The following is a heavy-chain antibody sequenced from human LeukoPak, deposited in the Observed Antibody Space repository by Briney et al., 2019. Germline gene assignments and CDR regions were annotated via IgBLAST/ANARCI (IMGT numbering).Heavy chain of an antibody. J-gene: IGHJ4*02. CDR3: ARGPVDTAMVVDY. Sequence: ASVKVSCKASGYTFTSYDINRVRQATGQGLEWMGWMNPNSGNTGYAQKFQGRVTMTRNTSISTAYMELSSLRSEDTAVYYCARGPVDTAMVVDYWGQGTLVTVSS. CDR1: GYTFTSYD. V-gene: IGHV1-8*01. CDR2: MNPNSGNT. D-gene: IGHD5-18*01.